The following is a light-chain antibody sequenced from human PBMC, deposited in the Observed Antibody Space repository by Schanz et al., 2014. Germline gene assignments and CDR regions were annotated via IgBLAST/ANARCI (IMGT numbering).Light chain of an antibody. CDR1: SSDVGGYNY. J-gene: IGLJ2*01. CDR2: EVN. Sequence: QSALTQPPSASGSPGQSVTISCTGTSSDVGGYNYVSWYQQYPGKAPKLMIYEVNKRPSGVPDRFSGSKSGNTASLTVSGLQAEDEADYYCQSYDSSLSAYVVFGGGTKLTVL. V-gene: IGLV2-8*01. CDR3: QSYDSSLSAYVV.